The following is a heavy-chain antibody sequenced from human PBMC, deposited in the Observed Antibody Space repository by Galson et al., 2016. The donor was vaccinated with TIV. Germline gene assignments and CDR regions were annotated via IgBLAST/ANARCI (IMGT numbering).Heavy chain of an antibody. D-gene: IGHD5-18*01. Sequence: SVKVSCKASGGTFSSFVVTWVRQAPGQGLEWMGGIIPLFGEAHYAQKFQGRVTISADESTSTVYMELRSLRAGDTAVHYCAKCRNTAMDTYYCYDGLDVWGQGTTVTVSS. V-gene: IGHV1-69*13. J-gene: IGHJ6*02. CDR1: GGTFSSFV. CDR3: AKCRNTAMDTYYCYDGLDV. CDR2: IIPLFGEA.